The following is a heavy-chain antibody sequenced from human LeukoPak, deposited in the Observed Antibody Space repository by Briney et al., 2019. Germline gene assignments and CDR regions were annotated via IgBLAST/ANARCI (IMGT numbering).Heavy chain of an antibody. CDR1: GYRFSSYG. V-gene: IGHV1-18*01. Sequence: ASVKVSCKCSGYRFSSYGICWVRQAPGQGLEWVGWISAYSGHTNYAQRVQGRLTLTTDTSTSTAYMELSSLRSDDTAVYYCARDDNYGIFVNVDYWGQGTLVTVSS. D-gene: IGHD4-11*01. CDR3: ARDDNYGIFVNVDY. CDR2: ISAYSGHT. J-gene: IGHJ4*02.